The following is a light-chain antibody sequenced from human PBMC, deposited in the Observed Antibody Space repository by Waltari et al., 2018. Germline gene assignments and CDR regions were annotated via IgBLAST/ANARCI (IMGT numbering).Light chain of an antibody. Sequence: DIQMTQSPSTLSASVGDKVTITCRASQSVANRVAWYRQKPGEAPKVLIYQASTLETGVPSRFSGSGSGTEFTLTISRLQPDDFERYYCQQHNNSWTFGQGTTVEVK. CDR2: QAS. V-gene: IGKV1-5*03. CDR1: QSVANR. J-gene: IGKJ1*01. CDR3: QQHNNSWT.